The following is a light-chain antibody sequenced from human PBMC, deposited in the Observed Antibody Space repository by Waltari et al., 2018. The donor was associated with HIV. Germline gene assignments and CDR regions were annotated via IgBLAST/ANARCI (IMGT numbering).Light chain of an antibody. V-gene: IGKV1-5*03. CDR1: QTVNKW. CDR2: QPS. Sequence: DIQLTQSPSTVSTSVGDRVIITCRASQTVNKWLAWYQQKLGRAPRVLIYQPSTLENGVPSRFSGSASGVDFTLTISSLQPEDLGTYYCQQYNSLPWTFGQGTRVEV. J-gene: IGKJ1*01. CDR3: QQYNSLPWT.